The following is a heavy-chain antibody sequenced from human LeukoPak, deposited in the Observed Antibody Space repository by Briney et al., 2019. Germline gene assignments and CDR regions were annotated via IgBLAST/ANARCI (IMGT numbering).Heavy chain of an antibody. J-gene: IGHJ4*02. V-gene: IGHV4-59*12. D-gene: IGHD1-26*01. CDR3: ARGWEKFDY. CDR2: IYYSGRT. Sequence: SETLSLTCTVSGGSINSYYWSWIRQPPGKGLEWIGYIYYSGRTYYNPSLKNRVTISVATSKNQFSLKLSSVTAADTAVYYCARGWEKFDYWGQGTLVTVSS. CDR1: GGSINSYY.